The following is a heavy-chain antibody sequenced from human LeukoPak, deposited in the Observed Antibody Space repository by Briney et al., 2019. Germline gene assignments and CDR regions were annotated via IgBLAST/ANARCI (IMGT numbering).Heavy chain of an antibody. Sequence: SETLSLTCTVSGGSISSSSYYWGWIRQPPGKGLEWIGSIYYSGSTYYNPSLKSRVTISVDTSNNQFSLKLSSVTVADTAVYDCARPHSSSWYYFDDWGQGTLVTVSS. CDR3: ARPHSSSWYYFDD. J-gene: IGHJ4*02. CDR2: IYYSGST. D-gene: IGHD6-13*01. V-gene: IGHV4-39*01. CDR1: GGSISSSSYY.